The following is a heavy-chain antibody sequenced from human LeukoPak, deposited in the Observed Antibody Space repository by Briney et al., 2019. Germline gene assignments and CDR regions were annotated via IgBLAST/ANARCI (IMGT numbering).Heavy chain of an antibody. D-gene: IGHD3-10*01. V-gene: IGHV3-30*02. CDR2: IRYDGSNK. J-gene: IGHJ4*02. Sequence: PGGSLRLSCAASGFTFSSYAMSWVRQAPGKGLEWVAFIRYDGSNKYYADSVEGRLTISRDNSKNTLYLQMNSLRAEDTAVYYCAREDASFHWFGEPNFDYWGQGTLVTVSS. CDR1: GFTFSSYA. CDR3: AREDASFHWFGEPNFDY.